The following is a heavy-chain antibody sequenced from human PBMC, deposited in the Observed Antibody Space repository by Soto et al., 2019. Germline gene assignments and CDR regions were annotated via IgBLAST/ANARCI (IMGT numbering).Heavy chain of an antibody. J-gene: IGHJ4*02. CDR1: GFTVSSNY. CDR2: IYSGGST. CDR3: ARGSKETLRGYSYGHQYYFDY. V-gene: IGHV3-53*01. Sequence: EVQLVESGGGLIQPGGSLRLSCAASGFTVSSNYMSWVRQAAGKGLEWVSVIYSGGSTYYADSVKGRFTISRDNSKNTLYRQMNSLRAEDTAVYYCARGSKETLRGYSYGHQYYFDYWGQATLVTVSS. D-gene: IGHD5-18*01.